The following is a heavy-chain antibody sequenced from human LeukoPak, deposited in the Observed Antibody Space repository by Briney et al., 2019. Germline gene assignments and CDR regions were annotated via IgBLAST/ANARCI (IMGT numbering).Heavy chain of an antibody. CDR2: ISAYNGNT. D-gene: IGHD4-17*01. Sequence: ASVKVSCKASGYTFTSYGISWVRQAPGQGLEWMGWISAYNGNTNYAQKLQGRVTMTTDTSTSTTYMELRSLRSDDTAVYYCARVYVTVTHINYFDYWGQGTLVTVSS. J-gene: IGHJ4*02. CDR3: ARVYVTVTHINYFDY. CDR1: GYTFTSYG. V-gene: IGHV1-18*01.